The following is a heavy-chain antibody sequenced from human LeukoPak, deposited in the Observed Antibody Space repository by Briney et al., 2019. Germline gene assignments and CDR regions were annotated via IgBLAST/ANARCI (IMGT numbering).Heavy chain of an antibody. CDR1: GYTFTGYY. CDR3: ARGLRYYDSRDRFDF. Sequence: ASVKVSCKASGYTFTGYYMHWVRQAPGQGLEWMGWINPNSGGTNCAQKFQGRVTMTRDTSISTAYMELSRLRSDDTAVYYCARGLRYYDSRDRFDFWGQGALVTVSS. CDR2: INPNSGGT. J-gene: IGHJ4*02. V-gene: IGHV1-2*02. D-gene: IGHD3-22*01.